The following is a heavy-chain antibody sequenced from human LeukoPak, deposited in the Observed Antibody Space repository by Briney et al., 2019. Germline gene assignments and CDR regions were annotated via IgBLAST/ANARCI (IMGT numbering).Heavy chain of an antibody. D-gene: IGHD3-22*01. J-gene: IGHJ1*01. V-gene: IGHV3-23*01. CDR1: GFTFSSYA. CDR2: ISGSGGST. Sequence: PGGSLRLSCAASGFTFSSYAMSWVRQAPGKGLEWVSAISGSGGSTYYADSVKGRFTISRDNSKNTLYLQMNSLRAEDTAVYYCALYYYDSSGYWYFQHWGQGTLVTVSS. CDR3: ALYYYDSSGYWYFQH.